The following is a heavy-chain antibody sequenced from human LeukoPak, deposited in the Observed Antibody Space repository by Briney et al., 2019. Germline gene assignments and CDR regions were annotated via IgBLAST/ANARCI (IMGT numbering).Heavy chain of an antibody. V-gene: IGHV3-23*01. CDR1: GFTFSSYA. CDR2: ISGSGGST. D-gene: IGHD3-16*01. Sequence: GGSLRLSCAASGFTFSSYAMSWVRQAPGKGLEWVSAISGSGGSTYYADSVKGRVTISRDNSKNTRYLQINSLRAEDTAVYYCAAQRGTFDYWGQGTLVTVSS. CDR3: AAQRGTFDY. J-gene: IGHJ4*02.